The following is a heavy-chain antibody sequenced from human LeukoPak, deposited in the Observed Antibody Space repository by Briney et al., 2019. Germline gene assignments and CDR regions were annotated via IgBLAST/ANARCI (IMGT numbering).Heavy chain of an antibody. CDR3: AKAARGYYDSSGPSYYFDY. D-gene: IGHD3-22*01. CDR1: GCTCGSGG. CDR2: ISGRGGST. V-gene: IGHV3-23*01. Sequence: GWSLRLSGAGSGCTCGSGGMSWVCKAPGKGMERVSAISGRGGSTYYADSGTGPFTISRDNSKYSLYLQMNSLRAEDTAVYYCAKAARGYYDSSGPSYYFDYWGQGTLVTVSS. J-gene: IGHJ4*02.